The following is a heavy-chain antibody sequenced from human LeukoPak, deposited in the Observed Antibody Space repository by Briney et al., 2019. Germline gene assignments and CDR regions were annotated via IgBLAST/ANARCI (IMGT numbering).Heavy chain of an antibody. CDR3: ARLRSSWDFYYYMDV. D-gene: IGHD6-13*01. V-gene: IGHV4-59*01. Sequence: PSETLSLTCTVSGGSISSYYWSWIRQPPGKGLEWIGYIYYSGRTNYNPSLKSRVTISVDTSKNQFSLKLSSVTAADTAVYYCARLRSSWDFYYYMDVWGKGTTVTVSS. J-gene: IGHJ6*03. CDR1: GGSISSYY. CDR2: IYYSGRT.